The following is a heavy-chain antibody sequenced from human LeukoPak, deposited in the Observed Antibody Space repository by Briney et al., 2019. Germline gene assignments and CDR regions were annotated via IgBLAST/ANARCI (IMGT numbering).Heavy chain of an antibody. CDR1: GFTFSSYE. CDR2: IYHSGST. CDR3: ARQWELNEEVDY. D-gene: IGHD1-26*01. Sequence: PGGSLRLSCAASGFTFSSYEMNWVRQAPGKGLEWIGSIYHSGSTYYNPSLKSRVTISVDTSKNQFSLKLSSVTAADTAVYYCARQWELNEEVDYWGQGTLVTVSS. J-gene: IGHJ4*02. V-gene: IGHV4-38-2*01.